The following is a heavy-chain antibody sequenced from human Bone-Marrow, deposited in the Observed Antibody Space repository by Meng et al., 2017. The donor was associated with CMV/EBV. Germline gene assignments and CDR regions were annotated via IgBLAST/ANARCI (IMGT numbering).Heavy chain of an antibody. J-gene: IGHJ3*02. Sequence: TGYYMHWVRQAPGQGLEWMGWISPNSGGTNYAQKFQGRVTMTRDTSISTAYMELSRLRSDDTAVYYCARDGSYHCSSTSCYPDAFDIWGQGTMVTVSS. CDR1: TGYY. CDR2: ISPNSGGT. D-gene: IGHD2-2*01. V-gene: IGHV1-2*02. CDR3: ARDGSYHCSSTSCYPDAFDI.